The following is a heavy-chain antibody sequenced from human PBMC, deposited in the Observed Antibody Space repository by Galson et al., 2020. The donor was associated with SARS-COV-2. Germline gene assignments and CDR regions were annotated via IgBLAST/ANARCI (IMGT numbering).Heavy chain of an antibody. V-gene: IGHV4-39*07. CDR3: ARDRLTAIDYYYGMYV. Sequence: SETLSLTCTVSGGSISSSSYYWGWIRQPPGKGLEWIGSIYYSGSTYYNPSLKSRVTISVDTSKNQFSLKLSSVTAADTAVYYCARDRLTAIDYYYGMYVWGQGTTVTVSS. D-gene: IGHD2-21*02. J-gene: IGHJ6*02. CDR2: IYYSGST. CDR1: GGSISSSSYY.